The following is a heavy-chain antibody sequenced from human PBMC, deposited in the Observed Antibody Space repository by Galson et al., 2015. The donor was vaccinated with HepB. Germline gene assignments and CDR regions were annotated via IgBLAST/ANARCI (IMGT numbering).Heavy chain of an antibody. CDR3: ARGGQWELVRLDY. Sequence: SVKVSCKASGYTFTSYAMHWVRQAPGQRLEWMGWVNAGNGNTKYSQKFQGRVTITRDTSAGTAYMELSSLRSEDTAVYYCARGGQWELVRLDYWGQGTLVTVSS. CDR1: GYTFTSYA. D-gene: IGHD1-26*01. V-gene: IGHV1-3*01. J-gene: IGHJ4*02. CDR2: VNAGNGNT.